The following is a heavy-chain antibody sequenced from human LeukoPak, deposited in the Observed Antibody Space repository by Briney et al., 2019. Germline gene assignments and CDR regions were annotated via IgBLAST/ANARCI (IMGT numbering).Heavy chain of an antibody. V-gene: IGHV5-51*01. J-gene: IGHJ4*02. CDR2: VFPGDSET. CDR3: ATSESQTKFDY. CDR1: GYSFTSHW. D-gene: IGHD1/OR15-1a*01. Sequence: GESLKISCKGSGYSFTSHWIGWVRQMPGKGLEWMGIVFPGDSETLYNPSFQGQVTISADKSTNTANLQWSSLKAPDTAMYYCATSESQTKFDYWGQGTLVTVSS.